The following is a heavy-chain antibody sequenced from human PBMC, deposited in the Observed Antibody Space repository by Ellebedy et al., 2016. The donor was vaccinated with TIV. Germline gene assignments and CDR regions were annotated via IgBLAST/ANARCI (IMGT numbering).Heavy chain of an antibody. D-gene: IGHD4-17*01. Sequence: GESLKISCAASGFTVSSSFMSWVRQAPGKGLEWVSIIYKDGGKNDTDSAKGRFTISRDNSKNTVYLQMNSLRAEDTAVYYCAKDPGGGGNYGDNPFDHWGQGTLVTVSS. V-gene: IGHV3-66*01. J-gene: IGHJ5*02. CDR3: AKDPGGGGNYGDNPFDH. CDR2: IYKDGGK. CDR1: GFTVSSSF.